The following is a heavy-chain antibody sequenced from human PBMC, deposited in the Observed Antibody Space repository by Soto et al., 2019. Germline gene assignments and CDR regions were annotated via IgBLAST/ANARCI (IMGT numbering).Heavy chain of an antibody. J-gene: IGHJ6*03. CDR1: GGSIRESGLY. V-gene: IGHV4-39*01. Sequence: SETLSLTCTVSGGSIRESGLYWGWIRQSHEKGMEWIGSILFSGRTHYKPSLKSRITISIDASKNQFSLNVISVTAADTGVYYCVRSLMDVWGKGTTVTVSS. CDR3: VRSLMDV. CDR2: ILFSGRT.